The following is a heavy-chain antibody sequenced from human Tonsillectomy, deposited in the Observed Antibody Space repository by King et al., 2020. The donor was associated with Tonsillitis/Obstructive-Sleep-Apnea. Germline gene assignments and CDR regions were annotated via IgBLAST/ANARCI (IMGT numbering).Heavy chain of an antibody. CDR2: IIPSFGTA. D-gene: IGHD1-26*01. V-gene: IGHV1-69*01. CDR1: GGTFNNYA. Sequence: HVQLVESGAEVKKPGSSVKVSCHASGGTFNNYAINWVRQAPGQGLEWMGGIIPSFGTAKYAQNFLGRGTITADASTSTAYMELSSLRSEDTAVYYCARVGAPLIYYCMDVWGKGTTVTVSS. CDR3: ARVGAPLIYYCMDV. J-gene: IGHJ6*03.